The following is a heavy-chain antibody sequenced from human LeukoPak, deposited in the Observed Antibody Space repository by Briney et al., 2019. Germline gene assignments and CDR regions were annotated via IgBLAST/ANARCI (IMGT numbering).Heavy chain of an antibody. CDR1: GFTFSSYS. Sequence: GGSLRLSCAASGFTFSSYSMSWVRQAPGKGLEWVSSISSSSSYIYYADSVKGRFTISRDNAKNSLYMQMNSLRVEDTAVYYCAVGWDGVRSFAYWGQGTLVTVSS. CDR3: AVGWDGVRSFAY. D-gene: IGHD3-3*01. CDR2: ISSSSSYI. V-gene: IGHV3-21*01. J-gene: IGHJ4*02.